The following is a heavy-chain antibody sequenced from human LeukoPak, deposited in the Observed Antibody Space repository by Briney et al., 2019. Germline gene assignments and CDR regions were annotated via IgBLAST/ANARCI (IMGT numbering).Heavy chain of an antibody. Sequence: ASVKVSCKASGYTFTSYGISWVRQAPGQGLEWMGWISAYNGNTNYAQKLQGRFTMTTDTSTRTAYMALRSLRSDDTAVYYCARERVRGANDYYYYGMDVWGQGTTVTVSS. CDR3: ARERVRGANDYYYYGMDV. CDR2: ISAYNGNT. CDR1: GYTFTSYG. D-gene: IGHD3-10*01. J-gene: IGHJ6*02. V-gene: IGHV1-18*01.